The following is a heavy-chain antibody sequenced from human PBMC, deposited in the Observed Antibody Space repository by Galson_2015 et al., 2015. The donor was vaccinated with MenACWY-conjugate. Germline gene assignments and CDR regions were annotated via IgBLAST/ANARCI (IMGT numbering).Heavy chain of an antibody. V-gene: IGHV4-59*01. Sequence: ETLSLTCTVSGGSISNYYWSWIRPPPGKGLEWIGYIYSGNTNYNPSLKSRVIISVDTSKNQFSLKLTSVTAADTAVYYCATSYSSIWYGAFDIWGQGTMITVSS. CDR2: IYSGNT. J-gene: IGHJ3*02. D-gene: IGHD6-13*01. CDR1: GGSISNYY. CDR3: ATSYSSIWYGAFDI.